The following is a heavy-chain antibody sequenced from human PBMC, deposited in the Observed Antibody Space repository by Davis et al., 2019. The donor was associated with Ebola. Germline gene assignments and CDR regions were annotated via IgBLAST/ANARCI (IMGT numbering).Heavy chain of an antibody. D-gene: IGHD3-16*01. V-gene: IGHV1-46*01. CDR1: GYTFTSYY. Sequence: AASVKVSCKASGYTFTSYYMHWVRQAPGQGLEWMGIINPSGGSTSYAQKFQGRVTMTRDTSTSTVYMELSSLRSEDMAVYYCARDVIPMITFGGVRAFDCWGQGTLVTVSS. CDR3: ARDVIPMITFGGVRAFDC. J-gene: IGHJ4*02. CDR2: INPSGGST.